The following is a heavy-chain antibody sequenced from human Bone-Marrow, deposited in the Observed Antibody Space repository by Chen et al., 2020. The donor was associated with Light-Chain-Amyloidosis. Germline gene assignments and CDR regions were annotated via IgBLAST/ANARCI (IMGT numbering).Heavy chain of an antibody. CDR2: INHFGNT. D-gene: IGHD1-1*01. J-gene: IGHJ3*02. Sequence: QVQLQIWGAGLLRPSETLALTCAVSGGSVSGSYWSLIRQPPGKGLEWIGEINHFGNTNYNPSLKSRVTVSLDTSKNQFSLRLNSVTAADTAVYYCARGIAWTNDAFDIWGQGTMVTVSS. CDR1: GGSVSGSY. V-gene: IGHV4-34*02. CDR3: ARGIAWTNDAFDI.